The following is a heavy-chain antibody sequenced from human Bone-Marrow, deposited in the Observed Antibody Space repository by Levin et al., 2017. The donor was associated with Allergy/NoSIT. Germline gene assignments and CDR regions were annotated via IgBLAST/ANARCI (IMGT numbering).Heavy chain of an antibody. V-gene: IGHV3-21*01. CDR3: AGKPLSSWLYWYFDL. CDR2: ITSTSSYI. Sequence: GESLKISYAASGFTFSSYSMNWVRQAPGKGLDWVSSITSTSSYIYYADSVKGRFTISRDNARNSLYLHMNSLRPEDTAVYYCAGKPLSSWLYWYFDLWGRGTLVTVSS. J-gene: IGHJ2*01. D-gene: IGHD6-19*01. CDR1: GFTFSSYS.